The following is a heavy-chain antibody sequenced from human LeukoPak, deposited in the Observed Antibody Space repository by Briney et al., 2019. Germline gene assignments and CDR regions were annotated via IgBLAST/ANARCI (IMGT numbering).Heavy chain of an antibody. D-gene: IGHD3-10*01. J-gene: IGHJ4*02. V-gene: IGHV3-66*01. Sequence: GGSLRLSCAVSGFTVSSNYMSWVRQAPGKGLELVSLIYSGGDTYYSDSVKGRFTTSRDNAKNTLYLQMNSLRAEDTAVYYCVRDNYGVDYWGQGTLVTVSS. CDR3: VRDNYGVDY. CDR2: IYSGGDT. CDR1: GFTVSSNY.